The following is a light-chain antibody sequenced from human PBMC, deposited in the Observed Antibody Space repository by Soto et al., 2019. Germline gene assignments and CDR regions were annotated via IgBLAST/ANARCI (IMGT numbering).Light chain of an antibody. Sequence: DIVMTQSPDSLAVSLGERATINCKSSQSVLFSSNNKNYLAWYQQKPGQPPKLLIYWASTRKSGVPDRFSGSGSGTDFTLTITSLQDEDVELYYCQPFYDTHRTLRQGTKVDLK. CDR2: WAS. J-gene: IGKJ1*01. V-gene: IGKV4-1*01. CDR1: QSVLFSSNNKNY. CDR3: QPFYDTHRT.